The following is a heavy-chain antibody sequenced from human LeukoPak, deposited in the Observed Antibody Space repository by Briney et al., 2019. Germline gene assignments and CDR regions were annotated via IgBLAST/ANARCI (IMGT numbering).Heavy chain of an antibody. Sequence: SETLSLTCAVSGGSISSGGYSWSWIRQPPGKGLEWIGYIYHSGSTYYNPSLKSRVTISVDRSKNQFSLKLSSVTAADTAVYYCARGVDTAMAGGNWFDPWGQGTLVTVSS. D-gene: IGHD5-18*01. J-gene: IGHJ5*02. CDR3: ARGVDTAMAGGNWFDP. V-gene: IGHV4-30-2*01. CDR2: IYHSGST. CDR1: GGSISSGGYS.